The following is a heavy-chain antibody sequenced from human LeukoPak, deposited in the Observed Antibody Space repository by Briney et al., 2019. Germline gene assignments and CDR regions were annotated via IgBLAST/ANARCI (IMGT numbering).Heavy chain of an antibody. CDR1: GYSISSGYY. J-gene: IGHJ4*02. D-gene: IGHD3/OR15-3a*01. CDR3: ARQTGSGLFILP. Sequence: SETLSLTCTVSGYSISSGYYWGWIRQPPGKGLEWIGSIYHSGSTYYNASLKSQVSISVDTSKNQFSLRLTSVTAADTAVYYCARQTGSGLFILPGGQGTLVTVSS. CDR2: IYHSGST. V-gene: IGHV4-38-2*02.